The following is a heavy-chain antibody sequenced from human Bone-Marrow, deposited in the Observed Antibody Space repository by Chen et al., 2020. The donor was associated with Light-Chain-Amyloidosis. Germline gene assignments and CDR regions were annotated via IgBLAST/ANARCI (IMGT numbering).Heavy chain of an antibody. CDR3: VRGPSDVSWGVVQSAYAFNF. V-gene: IGHV4-39*02. Sequence: QLQESGPGLVEPSKTLSLTCTVSGVSSITSREYYWGWMRQTPGKGLEWIGNIFYGDITYHNPSLKSRVALSVAPANIRISRRLRSVTAGDTAMSYCVRGPSDVSWGVVQSAYAFNFWGQGTMVPVS. D-gene: IGHD3-3*01. CDR1: GVSSITSREYY. J-gene: IGHJ3*01. CDR2: IFYGDIT.